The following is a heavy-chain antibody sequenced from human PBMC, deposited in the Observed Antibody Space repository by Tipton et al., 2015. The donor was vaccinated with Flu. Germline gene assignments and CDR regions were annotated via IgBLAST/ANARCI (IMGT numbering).Heavy chain of an antibody. V-gene: IGHV4-39*07. CDR2: VLQAGNS. CDR1: GGSIRSSTDY. D-gene: IGHD4-11*01. J-gene: IGHJ5*02. CDR3: ARRDYSNYVSEPKNWFDP. Sequence: TLSLTCTVSGGSIRSSTDYWGWVRQPPGKGLEWIGNVLQAGNSYYNPSLRSRVTISLDRPNNQFSLRLTSVTAADTAVYYCARRDYSNYVSEPKNWFDPWGQGTLVTVSS.